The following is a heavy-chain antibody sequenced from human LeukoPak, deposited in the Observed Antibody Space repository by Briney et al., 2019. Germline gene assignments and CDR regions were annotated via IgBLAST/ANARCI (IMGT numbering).Heavy chain of an antibody. V-gene: IGHV3-7*01. Sequence: PGGSLRLSCTASGFTFSNYYMAWVRQAPGKGLEWVGNIKHDGNEKLYLDSVKGRFTISRDNAKNSLYLQMNSLRAEDTAVYYCTRDEGATVTTFRFDYWGQGTLVSVSS. J-gene: IGHJ4*02. CDR2: IKHDGNEK. CDR1: GFTFSNYY. CDR3: TRDEGATVTTFRFDY. D-gene: IGHD4-17*01.